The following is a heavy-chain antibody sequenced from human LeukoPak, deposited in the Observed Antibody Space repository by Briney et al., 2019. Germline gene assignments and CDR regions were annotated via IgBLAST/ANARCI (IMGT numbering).Heavy chain of an antibody. CDR2: IIHSGST. D-gene: IGHD6-19*01. J-gene: IGHJ4*02. Sequence: PSETLSLTCAVYGGSFSGYYWSWIRQPPGKGLEWIGEIIHSGSTTYNPSLKSRVTISVDTSKSQFSLKLTSVTAADTAVYYCARAHALAVYDYWGQGTLVTVSS. CDR1: GGSFSGYY. V-gene: IGHV4-34*12. CDR3: ARAHALAVYDY.